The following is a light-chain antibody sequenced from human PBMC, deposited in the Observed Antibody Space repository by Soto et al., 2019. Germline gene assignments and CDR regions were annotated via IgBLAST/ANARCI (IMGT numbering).Light chain of an antibody. CDR1: RSVDSH. CDR3: QQYGSSPPMT. CDR2: GAS. J-gene: IGKJ1*01. Sequence: EVGLAQSPGTLSLSPGETATLSYRASRSVDSHLAWYQHKPGQAPRLLIYGASSRATGIPDRFSGSGSGTDFTLTISRLEPEDFAVYYCQQYGSSPPMTFGQGTKVDIK. V-gene: IGKV3-20*01.